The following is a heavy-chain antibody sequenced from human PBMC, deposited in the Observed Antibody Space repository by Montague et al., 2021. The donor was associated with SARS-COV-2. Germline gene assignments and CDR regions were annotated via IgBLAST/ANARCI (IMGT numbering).Heavy chain of an antibody. V-gene: IGHV4-59*08. D-gene: IGHD1-26*01. CDR3: ERQNLGTENYDAFDF. Sequence: SETLSLTCTVSGGSITYYFWSWIWQPPGTGLELIWYISYFWRTNYYPSLKLRVTISVDTSKNQFSLKLTAVTAADTAVNYCERQNLGTENYDAFDFWGQGTRVTVSS. CDR1: GGSITYYF. J-gene: IGHJ3*01. CDR2: ISYFWRT.